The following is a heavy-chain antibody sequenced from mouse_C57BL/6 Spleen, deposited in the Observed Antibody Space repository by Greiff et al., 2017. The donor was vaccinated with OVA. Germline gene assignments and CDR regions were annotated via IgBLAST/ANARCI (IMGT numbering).Heavy chain of an antibody. CDR1: GYTFTSYW. J-gene: IGHJ4*01. D-gene: IGHD4-1*01. CDR2: IHPNSGST. Sequence: QVQLQQSGAELVKPGASVKLSCKASGYTFTSYWMHWVKQRPGQGLEWIGMIHPNSGSTNYNEKFKSKATLTVDKSSSTAYMQLSSLTSEDSAVYYCARKDPWDDYAMDYWGQGTSVTVSS. CDR3: ARKDPWDDYAMDY. V-gene: IGHV1-64*01.